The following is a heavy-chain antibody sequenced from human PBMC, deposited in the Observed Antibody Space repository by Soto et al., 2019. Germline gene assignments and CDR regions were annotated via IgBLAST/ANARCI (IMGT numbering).Heavy chain of an antibody. Sequence: ASVKVFCKASGYTFTSYGISWVRQAPGQGLEWMGWISAYNGNTNYAQKLQGRVTMTTDTSTSTAYMELRSLRSDDTAVYYCARVERGGIAAAGTGYWGQGTLVTVSS. V-gene: IGHV1-18*04. CDR3: ARVERGGIAAAGTGY. CDR1: GYTFTSYG. CDR2: ISAYNGNT. D-gene: IGHD6-13*01. J-gene: IGHJ4*02.